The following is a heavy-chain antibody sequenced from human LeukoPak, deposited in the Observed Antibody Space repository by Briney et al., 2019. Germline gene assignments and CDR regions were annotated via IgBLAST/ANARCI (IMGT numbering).Heavy chain of an antibody. CDR3: ASFAGTINSFDY. Sequence: SVKVSCKASGGTFSSYAVSWVRQAPGQGLEWMGGIIPIFGTANYAQKFQGRVTITTDESTSTAYMELSSLRSEDTAVYYCASFAGTINSFDYWGQGTLVTVSS. CDR1: GGTFSSYA. CDR2: IIPIFGTA. J-gene: IGHJ4*02. V-gene: IGHV1-69*05. D-gene: IGHD1-7*01.